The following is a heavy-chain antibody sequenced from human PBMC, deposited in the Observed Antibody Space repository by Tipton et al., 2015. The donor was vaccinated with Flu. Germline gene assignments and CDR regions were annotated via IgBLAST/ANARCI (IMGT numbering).Heavy chain of an antibody. CDR3: ARDAKNLLE. CDR1: GVSISMYY. CDR2: IDNGGIA. D-gene: IGHD2-15*01. J-gene: IGHJ4*02. V-gene: IGHV4-59*01. Sequence: TLSLTCSVSGVSISMYYWSWIRQPPGKGLEWIGFIDNGGIAYYNPSLMSRLTISVDTTNNQFSLKLTSVIAADTAVYYCARDAKNLLEWGQGMLVAVSS.